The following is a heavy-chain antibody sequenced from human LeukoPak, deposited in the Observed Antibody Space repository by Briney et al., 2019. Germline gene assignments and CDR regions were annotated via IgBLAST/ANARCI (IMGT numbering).Heavy chain of an antibody. D-gene: IGHD3-3*01. CDR3: ARAPFSSPPIDFWSGSPHYGMDV. CDR1: GFTFRGFW. V-gene: IGHV3-7*03. CDR2: INSDGSEG. J-gene: IGHJ6*02. Sequence: GGSLRLSCAVSGFTFRGFWMSWSRQAPGKGLEWVASINSDGSEGYYADVVKGRFTISRDNAKNSLYLQINSLSAEDTAVYYCARAPFSSPPIDFWSGSPHYGMDVWGQGTTVTVSS.